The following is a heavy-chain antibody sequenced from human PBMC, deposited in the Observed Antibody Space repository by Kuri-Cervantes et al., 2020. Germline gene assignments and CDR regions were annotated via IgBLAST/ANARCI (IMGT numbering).Heavy chain of an antibody. CDR3: ARDLRARLGFGDAFDI. J-gene: IGHJ3*02. Sequence: GGSLRLSCEVSGFLVSHTYMSWVRQAPGKGLEWVSIIYSAGNTHYADSVRGRFTTSRDNAKNSLYLQMNSLRAEDTAVYYCARDLRARLGFGDAFDIWGQGTTVTVSS. D-gene: IGHD3-3*01. V-gene: IGHV3-53*01. CDR2: IYSAGNT. CDR1: GFLVSHTY.